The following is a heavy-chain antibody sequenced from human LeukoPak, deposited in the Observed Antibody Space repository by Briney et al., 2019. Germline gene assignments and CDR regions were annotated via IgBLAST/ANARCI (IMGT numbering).Heavy chain of an antibody. Sequence: SETLSLTCAVYGGSFSGYYWSWIRQPPEKGLEWIGEINHSGSTNYNPSLKSRVTISVDTSKNQFSLKLSSVTAADTAEYYCARFSSGWYGWLDRWGQGTLVTVSS. CDR2: INHSGST. D-gene: IGHD6-19*01. CDR1: GGSFSGYY. J-gene: IGHJ5*02. V-gene: IGHV4-34*01. CDR3: ARFSSGWYGWLDR.